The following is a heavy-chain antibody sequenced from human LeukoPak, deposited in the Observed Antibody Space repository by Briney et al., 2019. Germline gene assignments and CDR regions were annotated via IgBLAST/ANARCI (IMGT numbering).Heavy chain of an antibody. CDR1: GFTFSSYW. J-gene: IGHJ4*02. CDR2: IKKDGSEK. D-gene: IGHD3-10*01. CDR3: AKSRSRNGSGRPLDY. V-gene: IGHV3-7*03. Sequence: GGSLRLSCAASGFTFSSYWMSWVRQAPGKGLEWVANIKKDGSEKYYVDSVKGRFTISRDNAKNSLYLQMNSLRAEDTALYYCAKSRSRNGSGRPLDYWGQGTLVTVSS.